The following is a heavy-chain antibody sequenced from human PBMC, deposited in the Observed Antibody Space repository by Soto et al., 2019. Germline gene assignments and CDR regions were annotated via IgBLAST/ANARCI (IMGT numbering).Heavy chain of an antibody. D-gene: IGHD4-17*01. CDR1: GYTFTSYY. CDR3: ARGYGASDY. V-gene: IGHV1-46*01. CDR2: INPSGGGT. Sequence: QVQLVQCGAEVKKPGASVNVSCKASGYTFTSYYMNWVRQAPGQGLEWMGIINPSGGGTTYAQRFQGRVTMTRDTSTSTVYMELSSLRSEDTAVYYCARGYGASDYWGQGTLVTVSS. J-gene: IGHJ4*02.